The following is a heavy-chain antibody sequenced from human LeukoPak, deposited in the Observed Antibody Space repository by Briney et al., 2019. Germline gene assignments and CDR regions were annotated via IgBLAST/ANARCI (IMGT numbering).Heavy chain of an antibody. CDR3: ARGYCSGGSCYSHYYYNYMDV. D-gene: IGHD2-15*01. CDR2: IYYSGST. J-gene: IGHJ6*03. Sequence: PSETLSLTCTVSGGSISSSSYYWGWIRQPPGKGLEWIGSIYYSGSTYYNPSLKSRVTISVDTSKNQFSLKLSSVTAADTAVYYCARGYCSGGSCYSHYYYNYMDVWGKGTTVTVSS. V-gene: IGHV4-39*07. CDR1: GGSISSSSYY.